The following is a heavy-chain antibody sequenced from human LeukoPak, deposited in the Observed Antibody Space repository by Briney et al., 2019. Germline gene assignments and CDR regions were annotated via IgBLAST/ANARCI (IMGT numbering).Heavy chain of an antibody. CDR1: GVSITTSAYY. Sequence: PSETLSLTCTVSGVSITTSAYYWGWIRQPPGKGLEWIGNIHYSGNTYYNPPLKSRVTISVDTSKNHFFLKLRSVTAADTAVYYCARVHSSMYSVRYWGQGTLVSVSS. J-gene: IGHJ4*02. CDR2: IHYSGNT. CDR3: ARVHSSMYSVRY. D-gene: IGHD3-3*02. V-gene: IGHV4-39*02.